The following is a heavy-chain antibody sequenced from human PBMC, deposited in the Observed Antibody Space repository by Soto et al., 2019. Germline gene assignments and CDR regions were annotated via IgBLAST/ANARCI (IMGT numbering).Heavy chain of an antibody. Sequence: EVQLLESGGALVQPGGALRLSCAASGFTFSSHAMSWVRQAPGKGLEWISSISAGSEGAYYADSVRGRFTISRDNSNNTLFLQMNSLRAEDTAVYYCARDLWWYLHWGQGTLVTVSS. CDR2: ISAGSEGA. CDR1: GFTFSSHA. D-gene: IGHD2-15*01. J-gene: IGHJ4*02. V-gene: IGHV3-23*01. CDR3: ARDLWWYLH.